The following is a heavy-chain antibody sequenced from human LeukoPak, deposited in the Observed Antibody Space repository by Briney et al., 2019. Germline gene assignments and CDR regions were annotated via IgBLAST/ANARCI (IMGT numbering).Heavy chain of an antibody. V-gene: IGHV4-59*01. D-gene: IGHD6-13*01. Sequence: IYYSGRTNYNPSLKSRLTISVDTSKTQFSLKLSSVTAADTAVYYCARVRVGSSWSEFDYWGQGTLVTVSS. CDR2: IYYSGRT. CDR3: ARVRVGSSWSEFDY. J-gene: IGHJ4*02.